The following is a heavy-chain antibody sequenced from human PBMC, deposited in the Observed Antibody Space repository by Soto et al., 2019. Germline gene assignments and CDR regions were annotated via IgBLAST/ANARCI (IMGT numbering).Heavy chain of an antibody. CDR1: EFTFSRHG. D-gene: IGHD3-10*01. CDR2: IWSDGSNE. Sequence: QVQLVESGGGVVRPGRSLRLSCAASEFTFSRHGMHWVRQAPGKGLQWVGVIWSDGSNEVYADSVKGRFIISRDNSKNILYLQMNSLRAEDMAVYYCARERTFGDNKHNYMDVWGTGITVTVSS. V-gene: IGHV3-33*01. CDR3: ARERTFGDNKHNYMDV. J-gene: IGHJ6*03.